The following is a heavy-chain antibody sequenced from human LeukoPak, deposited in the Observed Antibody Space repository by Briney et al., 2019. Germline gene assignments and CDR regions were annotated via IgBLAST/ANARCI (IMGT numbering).Heavy chain of an antibody. D-gene: IGHD6-6*01. Sequence: PSETRSLTCAVYGGSFSGYYWSWIRQPPGKGLEWIGEINHSGSTNYNPSLKSRVTISVDTSKNQFSLKLSSVTAADTAVYYCASNALEGFIAVHGVGIWGQGTTVTVSS. CDR3: ASNALEGFIAVHGVGI. J-gene: IGHJ6*02. CDR2: INHSGST. V-gene: IGHV4-34*01. CDR1: GGSFSGYY.